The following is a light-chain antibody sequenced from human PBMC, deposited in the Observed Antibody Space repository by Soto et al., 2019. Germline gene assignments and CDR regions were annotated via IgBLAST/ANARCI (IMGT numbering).Light chain of an antibody. V-gene: IGLV2-14*01. CDR3: SSYTSNSTSWV. J-gene: IGLJ3*02. CDR1: SSDVGGYNY. Sequence: QSALTQPASVSGSPGQSITISCTGTSSDVGGYNYVSWYQQHPGKAPKLMIYDVSNRPSGVSNRFSGSKSGNTASLTISGLQAEDEADYYCSSYTSNSTSWVFGGGTKVTVL. CDR2: DVS.